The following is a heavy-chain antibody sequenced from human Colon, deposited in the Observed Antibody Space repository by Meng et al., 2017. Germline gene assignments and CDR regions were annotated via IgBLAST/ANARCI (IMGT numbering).Heavy chain of an antibody. J-gene: IGHJ5*02. CDR1: GFSLSTTGER. CDR2: IDWDDGK. CDR3: ARQSANSGFTGELDP. Sequence: SGPTLVKPTQTLTLPCALSGFSLSTTGERVSWIRQPPGKALEWLARIDWDDGKFYNSSLRTRLTVSKDTSKNQVVLIMTDMDPVDTGTYYCARQSANSGFTGELDPWGQGALVTVSS. V-gene: IGHV2-70*04. D-gene: IGHD3-10*01.